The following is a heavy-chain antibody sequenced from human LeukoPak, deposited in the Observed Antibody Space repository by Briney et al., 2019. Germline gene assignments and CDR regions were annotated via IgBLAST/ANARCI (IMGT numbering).Heavy chain of an antibody. Sequence: PSETLSLTCTVSGGSISSYYWSWIRQPPGKGLEWIGYIYYSGSTNYNPSPKSRVTISVDTSKNQFSLKLSSVTAADTAVYYCARGTSSDAFDIWGQGTMVTVSS. CDR3: ARGTSSDAFDI. D-gene: IGHD1-7*01. CDR1: GGSISSYY. J-gene: IGHJ3*02. CDR2: IYYSGST. V-gene: IGHV4-59*01.